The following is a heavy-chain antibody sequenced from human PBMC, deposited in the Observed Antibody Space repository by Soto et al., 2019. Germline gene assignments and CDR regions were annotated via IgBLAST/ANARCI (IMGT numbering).Heavy chain of an antibody. D-gene: IGHD1-1*01. CDR1: GFSLYTGGVG. V-gene: IGHV2-5*02. CDR2: LYWDDTR. J-gene: IGHJ6*04. CDR3: AHYTTDTYFDV. Sequence: QITLKESSPTLLKPTQTLTLTCSFSGFSLYTGGVGVGWIRQPPGKALAWLALLYWDDTRRYNPSLKNSLTIAKDTSENPVVLTVTDMGPVDTGTYFCAHYTTDTYFDVWGKGATVTVSS.